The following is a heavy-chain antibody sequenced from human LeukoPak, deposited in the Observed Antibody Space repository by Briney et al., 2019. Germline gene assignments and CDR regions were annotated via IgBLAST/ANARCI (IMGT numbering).Heavy chain of an antibody. D-gene: IGHD5-12*01. CDR1: GFTFSNAW. Sequence: GGSLRLSCAASGFTFSNAWMSWVRQAPGKGLEWVGRIKSKTDGGTTDYAAPVKDRFTFSRDDSKNTLYLQMNNLQTEGTAVYYCTTSLSGYDFLFDYWGQGTLVTVSS. J-gene: IGHJ4*02. CDR3: TTSLSGYDFLFDY. CDR2: IKSKTDGGTT. V-gene: IGHV3-15*01.